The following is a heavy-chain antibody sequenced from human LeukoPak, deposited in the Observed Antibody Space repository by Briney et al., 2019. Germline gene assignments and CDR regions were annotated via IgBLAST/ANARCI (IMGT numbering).Heavy chain of an antibody. J-gene: IGHJ6*02. Sequence: SETLSLTCTVSVGCISSYYWNWIRQPPGKGLEWIGYMYYSGSTNYNPSLKSRVTISVDTSKNQFSLKLSSVTAADTAVYYCARGSYYDFWSGLSNYYYYYGMDVWGQGTTVTVSS. V-gene: IGHV4-59*01. CDR2: MYYSGST. D-gene: IGHD3-3*01. CDR1: VGCISSYY. CDR3: ARGSYYDFWSGLSNYYYYYGMDV.